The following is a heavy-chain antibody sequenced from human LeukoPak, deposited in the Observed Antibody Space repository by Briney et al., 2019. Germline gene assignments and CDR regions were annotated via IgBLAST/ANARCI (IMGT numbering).Heavy chain of an antibody. CDR3: ARAKAAGSYDF. D-gene: IGHD6-13*01. CDR2: AHFSGST. Sequence: SETLSLTCSVSGDSISRYYWTWIRQPPGKGLEWIGYAHFSGSTNYNPSLKSRATASLDRAKNQISLTLTSVTAADTAVYVCARAKAAGSYDFWGQGTLVTVSS. J-gene: IGHJ4*02. V-gene: IGHV4-59*01. CDR1: GDSISRYY.